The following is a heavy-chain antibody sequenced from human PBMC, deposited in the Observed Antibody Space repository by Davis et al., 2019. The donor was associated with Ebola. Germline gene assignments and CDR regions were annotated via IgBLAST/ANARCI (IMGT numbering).Heavy chain of an antibody. D-gene: IGHD2-15*01. CDR3: AGGPFGVVVVAATDY. CDR2: ISAYNGNT. V-gene: IGHV1-18*01. J-gene: IGHJ4*02. CDR1: GYTFTSYG. Sequence: ASVKVSCKASGYTFTSYGISWVRQAPGQGLEWMGWISAYNGNTNYAQKLQGRVTMTTDTSTSTAYMELSSLRSEDTAVYYCAGGPFGVVVVAATDYWGQGTLVTVSS.